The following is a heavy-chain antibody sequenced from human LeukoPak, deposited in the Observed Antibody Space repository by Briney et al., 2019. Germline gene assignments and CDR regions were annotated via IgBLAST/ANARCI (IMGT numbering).Heavy chain of an antibody. CDR2: IKSKTDGGTT. CDR1: VFTFINAW. V-gene: IGHV3-15*01. J-gene: IGHJ4*02. D-gene: IGHD3-10*01. Sequence: GGSLRLSCAASVFTFINAWMSWVGQAPWRGRDWVGRIKSKTDGGTTDHAVPVKARFTISRDDSKNTLYMQMNSLKTEDTAVYYCTTQLLWFGESLGYWGQGTLVTVSS. CDR3: TTQLLWFGESLGY.